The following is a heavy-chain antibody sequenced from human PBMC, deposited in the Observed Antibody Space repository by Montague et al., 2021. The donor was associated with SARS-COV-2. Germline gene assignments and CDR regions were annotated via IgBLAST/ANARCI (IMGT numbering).Heavy chain of an antibody. Sequence: SETLSLTCAVYGGSFSGYYWSWIRQPPGKGLEWIGEINHSGSTNYNPSLKSRVTISVDTSKNQFSLWLSSVTAADTAVYYCARGYDYVWWSYRYLHWFDPWGQGTLVTVSS. J-gene: IGHJ5*02. CDR1: GGSFSGYY. D-gene: IGHD3-16*02. V-gene: IGHV4-34*01. CDR3: ARGYDYVWWSYRYLHWFDP. CDR2: INHSGST.